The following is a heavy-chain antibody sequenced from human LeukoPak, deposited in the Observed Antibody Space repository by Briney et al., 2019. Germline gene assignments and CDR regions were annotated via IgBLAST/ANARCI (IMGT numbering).Heavy chain of an antibody. D-gene: IGHD6-19*01. CDR3: ARVYSSGWYLAYFDY. CDR1: GFTFSSYS. CDR2: ISSSSSYI. V-gene: IGHV3-21*01. Sequence: GGSLRLSCAASGFTFSSYSMNWVRQAPGKGLEWVSSISSSSSYIYYADSVKGRFTISRDNAKNSLYLQMNSLRAEDTAVYYCARVYSSGWYLAYFDYWGQGTLVTVSS. J-gene: IGHJ4*02.